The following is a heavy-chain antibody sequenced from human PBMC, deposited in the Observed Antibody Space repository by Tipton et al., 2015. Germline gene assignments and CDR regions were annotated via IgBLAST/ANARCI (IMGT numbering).Heavy chain of an antibody. D-gene: IGHD2-15*01. CDR1: GGSISSYY. J-gene: IGHJ1*01. V-gene: IGHV4-59*12. Sequence: TLSLTCTVSGGSISSYYWSWIRQSPGKGLEWIGYIYHTGSTIYNPSLKSRVTISLDRSKNQFSLRLTSVTAADTAMYYCARDAGIVAAPSCYFHYWGQGTLVTVSS. CDR2: IYHTGST. CDR3: ARDAGIVAAPSCYFHY.